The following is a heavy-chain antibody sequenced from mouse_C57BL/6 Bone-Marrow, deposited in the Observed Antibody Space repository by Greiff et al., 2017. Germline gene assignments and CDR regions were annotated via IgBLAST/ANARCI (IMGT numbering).Heavy chain of an antibody. CDR2: TWWDDDK. CDR3: ARIAYYGSSYFDY. CDR1: GFSLSAFGMG. V-gene: IGHV8-8*01. D-gene: IGHD1-1*01. J-gene: IGHJ2*01. Sequence: QVQLKESGPGILQPSQTLSLTCSFSGFSLSAFGMGVGWIRQPSGKGLVWLAHTWWDDDKYYNPALKSRLTITKDTSKNHVFLKIANVDTADTATYFCARIAYYGSSYFDYWGQGTTLTVSS.